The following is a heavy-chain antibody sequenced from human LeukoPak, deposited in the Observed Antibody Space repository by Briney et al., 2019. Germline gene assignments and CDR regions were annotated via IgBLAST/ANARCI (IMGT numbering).Heavy chain of an antibody. V-gene: IGHV3-23*01. CDR3: AKQYGGNPRYNFDY. D-gene: IGHD4-23*01. CDR2: ISGSGGST. J-gene: IGHJ4*02. Sequence: PGGSLRLPCAASGFTFSSYAMSWVRQAPGKGLEWVSGISGSGGSTHYADSVKGRFTISRDNSKNTLYLQMNSLRAEDTAVYYCAKQYGGNPRYNFDYWGQGTLVTASS. CDR1: GFTFSSYA.